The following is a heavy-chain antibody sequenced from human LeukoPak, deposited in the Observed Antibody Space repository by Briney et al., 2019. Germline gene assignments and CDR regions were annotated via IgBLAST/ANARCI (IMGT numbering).Heavy chain of an antibody. CDR2: INGGASTM. V-gene: IGHV3-48*03. D-gene: IGHD2-15*01. J-gene: IGHJ4*02. CDR1: GFYVNTYE. Sequence: VGSLRLSCAASGFYVNTYEMHWVREAPGKGLEWVSYINGGASTMNYADSVWGRFTISRDDAQNSVHLQMNSLRDEDTAVYYCVRGRLLRSTKYFDYWGQGALVTVSS. CDR3: VRGRLLRSTKYFDY.